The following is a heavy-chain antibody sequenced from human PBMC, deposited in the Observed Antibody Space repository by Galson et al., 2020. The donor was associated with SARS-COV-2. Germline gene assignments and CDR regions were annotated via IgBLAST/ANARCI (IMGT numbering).Heavy chain of an antibody. CDR1: GFTFSSYT. J-gene: IGHJ3*01. D-gene: IGHD2-21*01. CDR2: ISDSATYR. V-gene: IGHV3-21*01. Sequence: NSGGSLRLSCAASGFTFSSYTMVWVRQAPGQGLQYVSSISDSATYRFYGDSVKGRFTISRDNAEKSLYLYMNSLRDDDTGIYYCARSPPLKWIADCGDACYRDAFDLWGQGTTVVVAS. CDR3: ARSPPLKWIADCGDACYRDAFDL.